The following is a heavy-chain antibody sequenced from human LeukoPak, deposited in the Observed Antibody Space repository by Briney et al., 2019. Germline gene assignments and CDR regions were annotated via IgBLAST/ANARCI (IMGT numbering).Heavy chain of an antibody. CDR2: ITGSGDTT. CDR1: GFIFSSYA. J-gene: IGHJ4*02. Sequence: GKSLRHSCAASGFIFSSYAMGWVRQAPGKGLEWVSGITGSGDTTFYADSVKGRFTISRDNSKNTLYLQMHSLRAEDTAVYHCVKDYSTIAAAANPLFDYWGQGALVTVSS. CDR3: VKDYSTIAAAANPLFDY. D-gene: IGHD6-13*01. V-gene: IGHV3-23*01.